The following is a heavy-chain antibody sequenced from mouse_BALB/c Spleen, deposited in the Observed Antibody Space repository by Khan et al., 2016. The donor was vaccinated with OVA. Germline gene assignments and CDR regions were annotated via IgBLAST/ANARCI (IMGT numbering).Heavy chain of an antibody. CDR1: GYSITSNYA. D-gene: IGHD1-1*01. Sequence: EVQLVESGPGLVKPSQSLSLTCTVTGYSITSNYAWNWIRQFPGNKLEWMGYISYSGSTSYNPSLKSRISITRDTSKNQFFLQLHSVTTEDTATYYCARKNDYGYAVDYWGQGTSVTVSA. CDR2: ISYSGST. V-gene: IGHV3-2*02. CDR3: ARKNDYGYAVDY. J-gene: IGHJ4*01.